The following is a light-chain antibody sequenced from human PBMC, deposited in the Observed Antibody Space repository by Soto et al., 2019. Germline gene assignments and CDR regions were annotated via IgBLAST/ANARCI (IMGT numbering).Light chain of an antibody. CDR1: ESISRDY. Sequence: EIVLTQSPGTLSLSPGQRATLSCRASESISRDYLAWYQQRLGQAPRLLIYGASSRATGIPDRFSGSGSGTDFTLTISRLEPEDFAVYYCQQYGSSVFTFGQGTKVDIK. CDR2: GAS. V-gene: IGKV3-20*01. CDR3: QQYGSSVFT. J-gene: IGKJ2*01.